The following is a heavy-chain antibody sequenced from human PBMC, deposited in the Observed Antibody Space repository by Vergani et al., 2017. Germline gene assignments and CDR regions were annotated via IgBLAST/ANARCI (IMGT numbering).Heavy chain of an antibody. CDR3: ASNPRLGGDVVDS. Sequence: QVQLQESGPRLVRPSQTLSLTCTVSGGSISSDNWWNWVRQAPGKGLQWIGEIHRSRSTNYNPSLRRRVTISLDKSKNQFSLKLTSVTAADTAVYFCASNPRLGGDVVDSWGQGTLVTVSS. V-gene: IGHV4-4*02. D-gene: IGHD3-16*01. J-gene: IGHJ4*02. CDR2: IHRSRST. CDR1: GGSISSDNW.